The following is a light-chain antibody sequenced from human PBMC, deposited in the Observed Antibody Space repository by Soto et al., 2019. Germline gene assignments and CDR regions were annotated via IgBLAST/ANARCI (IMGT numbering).Light chain of an antibody. J-gene: IGLJ2*01. Sequence: QSVLTQPPSASGSPGQSVTISCTGTSSDVGGYNYVSWYQQHPGKAPKLMIYEVSKRPSGVTDRFSGSKSGNTASLTVSGLQAEDEADYYCSSYAGSTNLVFGGGTKVTVL. V-gene: IGLV2-8*01. CDR1: SSDVGGYNY. CDR3: SSYAGSTNLV. CDR2: EVS.